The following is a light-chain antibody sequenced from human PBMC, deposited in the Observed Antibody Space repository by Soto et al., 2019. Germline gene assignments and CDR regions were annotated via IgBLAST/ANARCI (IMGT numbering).Light chain of an antibody. V-gene: IGKV3-15*01. CDR2: TAS. J-gene: IGKJ2*01. CDR1: QSVSSH. Sequence: EIVMTQSPATLSVSPGERATLSCWASQSVSSHLAWYQQKPGQAPRLLIYTASTRATGIPARFSGSGSGTEVTLTISSLQSEDFAVYYCQQYSTWPSGTFGQGTKLEIK. CDR3: QQYSTWPSGT.